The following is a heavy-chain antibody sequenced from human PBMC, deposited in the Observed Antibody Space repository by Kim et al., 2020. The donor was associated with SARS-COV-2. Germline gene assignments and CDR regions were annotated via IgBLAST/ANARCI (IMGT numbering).Heavy chain of an antibody. CDR1: GFSVSSHY. V-gene: IGHV3-53*01. J-gene: IGHJ6*02. CDR3: ARRQNYYDCSGSLYGLDL. D-gene: IGHD3-22*01. CDR2: IHSGTST. Sequence: GGSLRLSCAASGFSVSSHYTSWVRQAPGKGLEWVSVIHSGTSTYYADAVKGRFTISRNNSKNTVYLQMNRLRVEDTAVYYCARRQNYYDCSGSLYGLDLWGQGTTVTVSS.